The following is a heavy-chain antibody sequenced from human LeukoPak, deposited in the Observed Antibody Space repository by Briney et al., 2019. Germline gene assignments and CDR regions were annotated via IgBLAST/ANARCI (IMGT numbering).Heavy chain of an antibody. CDR2: ITNTGLST. D-gene: IGHD3-3*01. Sequence: GGSLRLSCAASGFTFSCYAMSWVRQAPGKGLEWVSAITNTGLSTYYADSAKGRFTISRDNAKNSLYLQMNSLRAEDTAVYYCASYDFWSGYSSGGFDYWGQGTLVTVSS. V-gene: IGHV3-23*01. J-gene: IGHJ4*02. CDR3: ASYDFWSGYSSGGFDY. CDR1: GFTFSCYA.